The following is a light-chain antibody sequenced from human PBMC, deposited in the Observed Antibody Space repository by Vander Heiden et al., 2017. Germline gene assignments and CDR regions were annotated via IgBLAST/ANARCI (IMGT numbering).Light chain of an antibody. CDR3: QSYDSSNQV. Sequence: NFMLPQPHSVSESPGKTVTISCTRSSGSIASNYVQWYQQRPGSSPTTGILEDNQRPSGVPDRFSGSIDSSSNSAPLTISGLKTEDEADYYCQSYDSSNQVFGGGTKLTVL. J-gene: IGLJ2*01. CDR1: SGSIASNY. CDR2: EDN. V-gene: IGLV6-57*01.